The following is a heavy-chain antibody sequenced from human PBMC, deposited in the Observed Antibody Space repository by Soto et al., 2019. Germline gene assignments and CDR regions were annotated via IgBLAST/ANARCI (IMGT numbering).Heavy chain of an antibody. CDR2: ISSSGRTI. D-gene: IGHD3-16*01. CDR1: GFTFSDYY. J-gene: IGHJ6*03. V-gene: IGHV3-11*01. Sequence: QVQLVESGGGLVKPGGSLRLSCAASGFTFSDYYMSWIRQAPGKGLEWVSYISSSGRTIYYADSVKGRFTISRDNAKNSMDLQMNSLRAKDTAVYYCARVGDEWGYYYYMDVWGKGTTVTVSS. CDR3: ARVGDEWGYYYYMDV.